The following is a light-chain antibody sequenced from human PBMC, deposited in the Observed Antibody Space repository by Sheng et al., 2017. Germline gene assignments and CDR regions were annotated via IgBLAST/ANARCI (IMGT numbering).Light chain of an antibody. CDR3: QQYNTWPPLT. Sequence: EIVLTQSPATLSVSPGERATLSCRASQNVNSNLAWYQQKPGQAPRLLIYGASTRATGIPARFSGRGSGTEFTFTISSPQSEDSAVYYCQQYNTWPPLTFGGGSKVEIK. J-gene: IGKJ4*01. V-gene: IGKV3-15*01. CDR2: GAS. CDR1: QNVNSN.